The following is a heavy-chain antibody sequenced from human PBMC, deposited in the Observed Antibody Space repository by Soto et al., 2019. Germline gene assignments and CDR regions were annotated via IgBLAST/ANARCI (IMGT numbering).Heavy chain of an antibody. J-gene: IGHJ4*02. CDR1: GFSLTTNGVG. CDR2: IYWDDDQ. V-gene: IGHV2-5*02. D-gene: IGHD3-16*01. Sequence: QITLKESGPMLVNPTQTLTLTCTFSGFSLTTNGVGVGWIRQPPGKALEWLGLIYWDDDQFYNPSLKTRVAIDKHTSKNLVVLRMINMDPADTATYYCAHRRFGLRGPWDLGIFDSWGQGTLVTVST. CDR3: AHRRFGLRGPWDLGIFDS.